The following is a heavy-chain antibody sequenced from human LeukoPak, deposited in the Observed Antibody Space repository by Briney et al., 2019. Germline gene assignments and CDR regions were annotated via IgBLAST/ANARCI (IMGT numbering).Heavy chain of an antibody. Sequence: PGGSLRLSCAASGFTFSSYAMSWVRQAPGKGLEWVANIKQGGSEKYYVDSVKGRFTISRDNAKNPLYLQMNSLRAEDTAVYYCARDPPLRYFEWPYYGMDVWGQGTTVTVSS. V-gene: IGHV3-7*01. CDR2: IKQGGSEK. D-gene: IGHD3-9*01. CDR1: GFTFSSYA. CDR3: ARDPPLRYFEWPYYGMDV. J-gene: IGHJ6*02.